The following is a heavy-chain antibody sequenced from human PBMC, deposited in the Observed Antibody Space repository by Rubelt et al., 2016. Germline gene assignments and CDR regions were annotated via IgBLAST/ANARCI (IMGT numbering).Heavy chain of an antibody. CDR1: GFTFSSYA. V-gene: IGHV3-23*04. CDR3: AGDGECSGGNCPSQDAFDV. J-gene: IGHJ3*01. D-gene: IGHD2-15*01. Sequence: VQLVESGGGLVQPGGSLRLSCAASGFTFSSYAMSWVRQAPGKGLEWVSAISGSGGSTYYADSVKGRFTISRDNARNTLYLQMNSLRAEDTALYYCAGDGECSGGNCPSQDAFDVWGQGTKVTVSS. CDR2: ISGSGGST.